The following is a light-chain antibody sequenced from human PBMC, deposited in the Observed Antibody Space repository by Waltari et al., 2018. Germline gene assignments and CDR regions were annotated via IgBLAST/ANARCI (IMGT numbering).Light chain of an antibody. CDR3: QTYDSSLSAHVV. Sequence: QSVLTQPPSLSGAPGLSVSISCTGGRSTMWSGSAVHWCQKHPGTAPILIIYGNNNRPAGVPDRFSGSKSGTSASLAITGLQAEDEADYYCQTYDSSLSAHVVFGGGTKLTVL. CDR2: GNN. J-gene: IGLJ2*01. V-gene: IGLV1-40*01. CDR1: RSTMWSGSA.